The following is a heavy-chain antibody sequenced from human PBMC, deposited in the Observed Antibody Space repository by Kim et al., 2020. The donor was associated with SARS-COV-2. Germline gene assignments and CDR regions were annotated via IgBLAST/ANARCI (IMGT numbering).Heavy chain of an antibody. V-gene: IGHV3-33*06. J-gene: IGHJ4*02. CDR2: K. Sequence: KSYADSVKGRFTISRDNSKNTLYLQMNSLRAEDTAVYYCAKGGMYSNTKDYWGQGTLVTVSS. D-gene: IGHD6-13*01. CDR3: AKGGMYSNTKDY.